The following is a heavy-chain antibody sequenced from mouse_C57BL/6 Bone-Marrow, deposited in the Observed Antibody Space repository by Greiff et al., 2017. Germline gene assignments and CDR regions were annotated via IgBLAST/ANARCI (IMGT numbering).Heavy chain of an antibody. J-gene: IGHJ4*01. CDR1: GFTFSSYG. Sequence: EVQGVESGGDLVKPGGSLKLSCAASGFTFSSYGMSWVRQTPDKRLEWVATISSGGSYTYYPDSVKGRFTIAKDNAKNTLYVQMSRLKSEDTAMYYCARQGYYSNSYAMDYWGQGTSVTVSS. CDR2: ISSGGSYT. D-gene: IGHD2-5*01. V-gene: IGHV5-6*01. CDR3: ARQGYYSNSYAMDY.